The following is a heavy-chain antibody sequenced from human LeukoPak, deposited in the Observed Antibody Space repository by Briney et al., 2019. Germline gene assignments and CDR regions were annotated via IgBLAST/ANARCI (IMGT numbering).Heavy chain of an antibody. V-gene: IGHV4-34*01. Sequence: SETLSLTCAVYGGSFSGYYWSWIRQPPGKGLEWIGEINHSGSTNYNPSLKSRVTISVDKSKNQFSLKLSSVTAADTAVYYCARTEPGIAVAGFDYWGQGTLVTVSS. J-gene: IGHJ4*02. CDR2: INHSGST. CDR3: ARTEPGIAVAGFDY. CDR1: GGSFSGYY. D-gene: IGHD6-19*01.